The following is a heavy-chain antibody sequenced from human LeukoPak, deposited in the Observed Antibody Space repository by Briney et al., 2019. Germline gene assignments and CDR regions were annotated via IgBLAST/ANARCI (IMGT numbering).Heavy chain of an antibody. J-gene: IGHJ1*01. D-gene: IGHD3-22*01. CDR3: ARGLPVPYYYDSSGYTEYFQH. CDR1: GGTFSSYA. V-gene: IGHV1-69*04. Sequence: SVKVSCKASGGTFSSYAISWVRQAPGQGLEWMGRIIPILGIANYAQKFQGRVTITADKSTSTAYVELSSLRSEDTAVYYCARGLPVPYYYDSSGYTEYFQHWGQGTLVTVSS. CDR2: IIPILGIA.